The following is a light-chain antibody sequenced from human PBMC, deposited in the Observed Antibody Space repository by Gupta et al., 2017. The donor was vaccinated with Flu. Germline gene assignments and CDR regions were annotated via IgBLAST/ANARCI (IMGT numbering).Light chain of an antibody. Sequence: DIQMNHSPSTLSASVGDRVTFTCRASQSVGTWLAWYQQTPGKAPKLLIYTASRVESGVSSRFSGSGSGTVFTLTISRRQPDDFATYYCQHNNSFPFTFGQGTQLDIK. CDR2: TAS. CDR3: QHNNSFPFT. J-gene: IGKJ2*01. CDR1: QSVGTW. V-gene: IGKV1-5*03.